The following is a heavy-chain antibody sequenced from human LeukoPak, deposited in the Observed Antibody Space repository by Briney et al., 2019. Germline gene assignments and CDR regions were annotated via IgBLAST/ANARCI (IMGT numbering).Heavy chain of an antibody. Sequence: PGRSLRLSCAASGFTFGDYAMHWVRQAPGKGLEWVSGINWKSNSIGYADSVKGRFTISRDNAKNSLYLQMNSLRTEDTALYYCARDRAWYFYAMDVWGQGTSVTVSS. D-gene: IGHD2-21*01. J-gene: IGHJ6*02. CDR1: GFTFGDYA. V-gene: IGHV3-9*01. CDR3: ARDRAWYFYAMDV. CDR2: INWKSNSI.